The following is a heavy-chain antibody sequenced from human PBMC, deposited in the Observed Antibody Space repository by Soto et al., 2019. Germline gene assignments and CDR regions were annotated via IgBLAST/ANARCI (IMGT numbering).Heavy chain of an antibody. CDR3: AREGVAPYYYYGMDV. V-gene: IGHV1-18*01. J-gene: IGHJ6*02. D-gene: IGHD5-12*01. Sequence: ASVKVSCKASGYTFTRSGISWVRQAPGQGLEWMGWISTYNGDTNYAQTFQGRVTMTTDTSTSTAYMELRSLRSDGTAVYYCAREGVAPYYYYGMDVWGQGTPVTVS. CDR2: ISTYNGDT. CDR1: GYTFTRSG.